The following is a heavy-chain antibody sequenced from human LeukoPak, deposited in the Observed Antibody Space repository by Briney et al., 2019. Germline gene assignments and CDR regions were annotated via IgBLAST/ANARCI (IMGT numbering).Heavy chain of an antibody. CDR2: IYYSGTS. CDR1: DGSISSSTYY. J-gene: IGHJ4*02. D-gene: IGHD3/OR15-3a*01. CDR3: ARLRKGDDFWTAYYYFDY. V-gene: IGHV4-39*01. Sequence: SETLSLTCTVADGSISSSTYYWGWIRQPPGKGLEWIGSIYYSGTSYYNPSLKSRVTISVDTSKNQFSLKLSSVTAADTAVYYCARLRKGDDFWTAYYYFDYWGQGALVTVSS.